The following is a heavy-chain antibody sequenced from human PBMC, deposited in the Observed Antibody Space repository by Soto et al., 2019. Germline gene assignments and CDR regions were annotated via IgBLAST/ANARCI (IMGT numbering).Heavy chain of an antibody. CDR1: GGSISSGGYY. D-gene: IGHD6-6*01. Sequence: QVQLQESGPGLVKPSQTLSLTCTVSGGSISSGGYYWTWIRQHPGKGLEWIGYIYYSGRTYYNPSLKSRVTISVDTSKNQFSLKLSSVTAADTAVYYCARGRYSSSSNWFDPWGQGTLVTVSS. V-gene: IGHV4-31*03. CDR2: IYYSGRT. J-gene: IGHJ5*02. CDR3: ARGRYSSSSNWFDP.